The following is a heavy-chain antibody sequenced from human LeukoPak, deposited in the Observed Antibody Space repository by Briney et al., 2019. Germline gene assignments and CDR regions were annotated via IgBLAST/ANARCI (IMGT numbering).Heavy chain of an antibody. D-gene: IGHD3-10*01. J-gene: IGHJ6*03. CDR1: GSPFSAYG. CDR2: IRYDATKT. V-gene: IGHV3-30*02. CDR3: AKDSETYYFGSGRPGISYYYYYMDV. Sequence: GGSLRLSCAASGSPFSAYGTHWVRQAPGKGLEWVGFIRYDATKTYYTDSVKGRFTISRDSSKNTLYLQMNSLTPEDTAVYYCAKDSETYYFGSGRPGISYYYYYMDVWGKGTTVT.